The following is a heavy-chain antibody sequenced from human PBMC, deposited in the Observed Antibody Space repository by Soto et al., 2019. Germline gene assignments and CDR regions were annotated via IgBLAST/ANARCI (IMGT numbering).Heavy chain of an antibody. CDR1: GFTFSSYA. Sequence: QVQLVESGGGVVQPGRSLRLSCAASGFTFSSYAMHWVRQAPGKGLEWVAVISYDGSNKYYADSVKGRFTISRDNSKNTLYLQMNSLRAEDTAVYYCARDWLMIYDYWGQGTLVTVSS. J-gene: IGHJ4*02. D-gene: IGHD3-16*01. CDR3: ARDWLMIYDY. CDR2: ISYDGSNK. V-gene: IGHV3-30-3*01.